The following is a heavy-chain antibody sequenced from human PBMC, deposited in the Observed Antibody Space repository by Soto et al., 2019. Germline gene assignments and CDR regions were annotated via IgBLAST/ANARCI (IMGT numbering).Heavy chain of an antibody. CDR2: IKSNADGGAT. Sequence: HGGSLRLSGAGAGFNLPRASSSWERRGPGKAVEWVGPIKSNADGGATDYAAPVKGRFTVSRDDSRNTLYLQLNSLKTEDTAVYYCTTAPFSFITLPGTSFLIGMDVWGQGTTVTVSS. D-gene: IGHD3-10*01. CDR3: TTAPFSFITLPGTSFLIGMDV. V-gene: IGHV3-15*01. J-gene: IGHJ6*02. CDR1: GFNLPRAS.